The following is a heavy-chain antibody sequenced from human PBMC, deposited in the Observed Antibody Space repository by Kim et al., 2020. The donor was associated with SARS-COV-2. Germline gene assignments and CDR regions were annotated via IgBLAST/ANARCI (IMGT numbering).Heavy chain of an antibody. CDR3: ARQPPGYYGMDV. V-gene: IGHV5-51*01. J-gene: IGHJ6*02. Sequence: RCSPSFQGQVTISADNSISTAYLQWSSLKASDTAMYYCARQPPGYYGMDVWGQGTAVTVSS.